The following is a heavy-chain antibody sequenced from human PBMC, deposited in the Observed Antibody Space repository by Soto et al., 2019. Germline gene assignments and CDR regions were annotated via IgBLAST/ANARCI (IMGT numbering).Heavy chain of an antibody. D-gene: IGHD2-15*01. Sequence: QVQLVESGGGVVQPGRSLRLACAAYGFTFSSFGTHWVRQAPGKGPEWVAVIWFDGSNKYYADSVKGRFTISRDNSKNTLYLQMNSLRAEDTAVYYCARDLGGKTDWYFNLWGRGTLVTVSS. CDR3: ARDLGGKTDWYFNL. V-gene: IGHV3-33*01. CDR1: GFTFSSFG. CDR2: IWFDGSNK. J-gene: IGHJ2*01.